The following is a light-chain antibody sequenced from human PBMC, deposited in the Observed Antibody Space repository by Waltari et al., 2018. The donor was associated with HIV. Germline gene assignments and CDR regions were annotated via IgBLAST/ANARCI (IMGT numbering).Light chain of an antibody. CDR2: AAS. CDR1: QGVSKN. J-gene: IGKJ4*01. CDR3: QQYDDFPLT. V-gene: IGKV1-16*02. Sequence: DIQMTQSPSSLSASIGDRVTITWRASQGVSKNLAWLQQKPGKAPKSPIYAASSLHSGVPSKFGGSGSGTDFTLTIRGLQPEDFATYYRQQYDDFPLTFGVGTTVEIQ.